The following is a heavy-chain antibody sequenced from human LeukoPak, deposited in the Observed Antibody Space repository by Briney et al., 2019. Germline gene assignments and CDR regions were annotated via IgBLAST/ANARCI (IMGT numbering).Heavy chain of an antibody. J-gene: IGHJ4*02. V-gene: IGHV4-30-4*01. CDR2: IYYSGST. CDR1: GGSISSGDYY. CDR3: ARAGEEGLWFGRPFEY. D-gene: IGHD3-10*01. Sequence: SQTLCLTCTVSGGSISSGDYYRSWIRQPPGKGLEWIGYIYYSGSTYYNPSLKSRVTISVDTSKNQFSLKLSSVTAADTAVYYCARAGEEGLWFGRPFEYWGQGTLVTVSS.